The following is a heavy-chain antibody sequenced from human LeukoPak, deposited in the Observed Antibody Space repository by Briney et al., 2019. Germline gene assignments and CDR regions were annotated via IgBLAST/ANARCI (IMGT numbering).Heavy chain of an antibody. CDR2: ISSSSSTI. D-gene: IGHD6-13*01. V-gene: IGHV3-48*01. CDR3: AREQQLGYYYYYYMDV. Sequence: GGSLRLSCAASGFTFSSYSMSWVRQAPGKGLEWVSYISSSSSTIYYADSVKGRFTISRDNAKNSLYLQMNSLRAEDTAVYYCAREQQLGYYYYYYMDVWGKGTTVTVSS. J-gene: IGHJ6*03. CDR1: GFTFSSYS.